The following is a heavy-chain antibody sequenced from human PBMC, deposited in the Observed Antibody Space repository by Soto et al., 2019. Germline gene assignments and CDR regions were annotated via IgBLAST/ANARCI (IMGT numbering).Heavy chain of an antibody. CDR2: INYRGST. Sequence: QVQLQESGPGLVRPSQTLSLTCTVSGGSINSGDSYWNWIRQHPEKGLEWIGYINYRGSTFYNPSLKGRIIISVDTSKNQFSLSLSSVTAADTAVYYCARDAPGVAPYWGQGTLVTVSS. CDR3: ARDAPGVAPY. CDR1: GGSINSGDSY. D-gene: IGHD2-15*01. V-gene: IGHV4-31*03. J-gene: IGHJ4*02.